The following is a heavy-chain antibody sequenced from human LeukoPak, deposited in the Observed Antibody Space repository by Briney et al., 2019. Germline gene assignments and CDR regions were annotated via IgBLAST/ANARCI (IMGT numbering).Heavy chain of an antibody. CDR3: ARGNMVYGDYVHYYYGMDV. Sequence: GGSLRLSCAASGFTFSSYSMNWVRQAPGKGLEWVSYISSSSSTIYYADSVKGRFTISRDNAKNSLYLQMNSLRAEDTAVYYCARGNMVYGDYVHYYYGMDVWGQGTTVTVSS. V-gene: IGHV3-48*01. D-gene: IGHD4-17*01. CDR1: GFTFSSYS. CDR2: ISSSSSTI. J-gene: IGHJ6*02.